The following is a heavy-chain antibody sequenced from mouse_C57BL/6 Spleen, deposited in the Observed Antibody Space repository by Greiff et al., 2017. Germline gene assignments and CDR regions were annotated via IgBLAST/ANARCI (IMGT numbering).Heavy chain of an antibody. D-gene: IGHD1-1*01. J-gene: IGHJ1*03. Sequence: VKLVESGPELVKPGASVKISCKASGYAFSSSWMNWVKQRPGKGLEWVGRIYPGDGDTNYNGKFKGKATLTADKSSSTAYMQLSSLTSEDSAVYFCARKRDYYGSSRYFDVWGTGTTVTVSS. CDR1: GYAFSSSW. CDR3: ARKRDYYGSSRYFDV. CDR2: IYPGDGDT. V-gene: IGHV1-82*01.